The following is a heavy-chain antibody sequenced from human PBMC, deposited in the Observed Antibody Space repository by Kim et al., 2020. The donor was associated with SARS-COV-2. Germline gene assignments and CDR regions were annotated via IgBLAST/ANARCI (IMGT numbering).Heavy chain of an antibody. CDR3: AREPENGDFTYGMDV. J-gene: IGHJ6*02. D-gene: IGHD4-17*01. V-gene: IGHV1-46*01. Sequence: QKFQGTHTMTRDTSTSTVYMGLSSLRSEDTAVYYCAREPENGDFTYGMDVWGQGTTVTVSS.